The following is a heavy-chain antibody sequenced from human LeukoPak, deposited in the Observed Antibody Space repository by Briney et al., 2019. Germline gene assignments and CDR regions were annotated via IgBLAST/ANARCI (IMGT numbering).Heavy chain of an antibody. D-gene: IGHD6-19*01. CDR1: GYSFTTYW. CDR2: IYPGDSDT. Sequence: GESLKISCKGSGYSFTTYWIGWVRQMPGKGLEWMGIIYPGDSDTKYSPSFQGQVTISADKSISTAYLQWSSLKASDTAMYYCARQVVSGTGWFDPWGQGTLVTVAS. J-gene: IGHJ5*02. V-gene: IGHV5-51*01. CDR3: ARQVVSGTGWFDP.